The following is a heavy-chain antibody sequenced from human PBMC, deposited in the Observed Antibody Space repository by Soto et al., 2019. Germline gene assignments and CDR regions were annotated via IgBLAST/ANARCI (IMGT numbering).Heavy chain of an antibody. V-gene: IGHV3-23*01. CDR3: AKDSREYSSSYYFDY. CDR1: RFTFSSDA. D-gene: IGHD6-6*01. Sequence: PGGSLRLSCVYSRFTFSSDAMSWVRQAPGKGLEWVSAISGSGGSTYYADSVKGRFTISRDNSKNTLYLQMDSLRAEDTAVYYCAKDSREYSSSYYFDYWGQGTLVTVSS. J-gene: IGHJ4*02. CDR2: ISGSGGST.